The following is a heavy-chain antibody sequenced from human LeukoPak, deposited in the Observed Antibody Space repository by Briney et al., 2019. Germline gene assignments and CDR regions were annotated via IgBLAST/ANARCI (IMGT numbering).Heavy chain of an antibody. D-gene: IGHD3-9*01. CDR2: IYSSGST. CDR1: GGSISDTTYF. CDR3: ARSGYYDILSGYLYFVDY. J-gene: IGHJ4*02. Sequence: SETLSLTCSVSGGSISDTTYFWGWIRQPPGKGLEWIGSIYSSGSTYYNPSLKSRVTVSIDTSRNQFSLKLTSVAAAETAVYYCARSGYYDILSGYLYFVDYWGQGTLVTVSS. V-gene: IGHV4-39*01.